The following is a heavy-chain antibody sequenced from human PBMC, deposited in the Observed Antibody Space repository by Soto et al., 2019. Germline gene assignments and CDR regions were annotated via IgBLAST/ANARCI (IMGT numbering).Heavy chain of an antibody. CDR3: VRGHFCGSECHFAS. V-gene: IGHV4-4*07. CDR1: GGSVSDYY. D-gene: IGHD2-21*01. Sequence: PSETLSLTCTVYGGSVSDYYWSWVRQPAGKGLEWIGRIRPGGNTNYGPSLMSRVTMSVDTSRNQFSLNLTSVTAADTAVYYCVRGHFCGSECHFASWGQGAMVTVYS. J-gene: IGHJ4*02. CDR2: IRPGGNT.